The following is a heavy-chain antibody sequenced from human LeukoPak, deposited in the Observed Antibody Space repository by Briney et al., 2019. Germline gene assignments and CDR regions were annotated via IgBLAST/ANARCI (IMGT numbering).Heavy chain of an antibody. CDR1: GFTFDDYA. J-gene: IGHJ6*02. CDR3: ARGNDYPYYYGMDV. Sequence: GRSLRLSCAASGFTFDDYAMHWVRQAPGKGLEWVSGISWNSGSIGYADSVKGRFTISRDNAKNSLYLQMNSLRAEDTAVYYCARGNDYPYYYGMDVWGQGTTVTVSS. D-gene: IGHD4-11*01. CDR2: ISWNSGSI. V-gene: IGHV3-9*01.